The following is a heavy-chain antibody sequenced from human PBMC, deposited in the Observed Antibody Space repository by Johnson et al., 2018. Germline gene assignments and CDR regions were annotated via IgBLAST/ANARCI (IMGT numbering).Heavy chain of an antibody. D-gene: IGHD6-6*01. V-gene: IGHV3-21*01. Sequence: VQLVQSGGGLVKPGGSLRLSCAASGFTFSSYSMNWVRQAPGKGLEWVSSISSSSSYIYYADSVKGRFTISRDNAKNSLYLQMNSLRAEDTAGYYCARDEGIAARAYPRNYYYYYMDVGGKGTTVTVSS. CDR2: ISSSSSYI. CDR1: GFTFSSYS. J-gene: IGHJ6*03. CDR3: ARDEGIAARAYPRNYYYYYMDV.